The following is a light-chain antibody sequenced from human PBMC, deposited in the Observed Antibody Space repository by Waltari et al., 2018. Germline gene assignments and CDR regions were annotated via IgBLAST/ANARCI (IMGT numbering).Light chain of an antibody. CDR2: DVI. Sequence: QSALAQPASWSVSPGQSIPVSCTGTIRAVGAYKYVSWYQHKPGKAPKLILFDVIDRPSGVSNRFSGSKSGNTAALTISGLRAEDEADYYCSSYTSRSTGVFGSGTRASVL. CDR1: IRAVGAYKY. V-gene: IGLV2-14*03. CDR3: SSYTSRSTGV. J-gene: IGLJ1*01.